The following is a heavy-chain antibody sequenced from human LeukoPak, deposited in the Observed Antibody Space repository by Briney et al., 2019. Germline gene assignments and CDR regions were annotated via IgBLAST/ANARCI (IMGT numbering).Heavy chain of an antibody. CDR2: IDPKDSYT. V-gene: IGHV5-10-1*01. Sequence: PGESLKISCKASGYSFNKYWISWVRQMPGKGLEWMGRIDPKDSYTNYNPSFGGHVTISADTSISTVYLEWTNLKPSDTAIYYCARGGYSSTWYYWFDPWGHGTLVTVSS. D-gene: IGHD6-13*01. J-gene: IGHJ5*02. CDR3: ARGGYSSTWYYWFDP. CDR1: GYSFNKYW.